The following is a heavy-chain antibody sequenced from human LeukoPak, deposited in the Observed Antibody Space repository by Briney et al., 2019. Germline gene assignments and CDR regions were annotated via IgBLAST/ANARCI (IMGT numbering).Heavy chain of an antibody. CDR3: ARKDGDY. Sequence: SETLSLTCTVSGASISSYFWTWIRQPAGKGLEWIGRIYTSGSTDYNPSLKSRVTMSLDTSRNQFSLKLTTVTAADTAVYYCARKDGDYWGQGTLVTVSS. J-gene: IGHJ4*02. V-gene: IGHV4-4*07. CDR2: IYTSGST. CDR1: GASISSYF.